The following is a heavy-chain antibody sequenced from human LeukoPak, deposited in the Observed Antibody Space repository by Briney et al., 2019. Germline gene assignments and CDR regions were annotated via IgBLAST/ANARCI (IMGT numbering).Heavy chain of an antibody. J-gene: IGHJ4*02. CDR3: ARRDNYDY. Sequence: PGGSLRLSCAASGFTLSGNWMHWVRQAPGKGPVWVSRINSDGSSTSYADSVKGRFTISRDNAKNTLYLQMNSLRAEDTAVYYCARRDNYDYWGQGTLVTVSS. CDR1: GFTLSGNW. V-gene: IGHV3-74*01. D-gene: IGHD2-15*01. CDR2: INSDGSST.